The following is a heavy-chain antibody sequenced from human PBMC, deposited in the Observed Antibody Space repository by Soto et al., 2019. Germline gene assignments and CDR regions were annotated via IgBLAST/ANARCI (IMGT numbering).Heavy chain of an antibody. CDR1: CHSWTDYK. J-gene: IGHJ6*02. CDR2: ISAYNGNT. Sequence: ASVEVSCKAACHSWTDYKIHWVRQAPGQGLEWMGWISAYNGNTNYAQKLQGRVTMTTDTSTSTAYMELRSLRSDDTAVYYCARGLQPYYYYGMDVWGQGTTVTVSS. CDR3: ARGLQPYYYYGMDV. V-gene: IGHV1-18*01. D-gene: IGHD4-4*01.